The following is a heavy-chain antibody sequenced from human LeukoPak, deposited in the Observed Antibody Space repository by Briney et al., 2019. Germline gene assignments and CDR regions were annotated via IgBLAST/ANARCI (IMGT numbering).Heavy chain of an antibody. V-gene: IGHV1-18*01. D-gene: IGHD3-22*01. CDR1: GYTFTSYG. J-gene: IGHJ4*02. CDR3: ARDNKRPPYYYDSSGYRPFDY. Sequence: APVKVSCKASGYTFTSYGISWVRQAPGQGLEWMGWISAYNGNTNYAQKLQGRVTMTTDTSTSTAYMELRSLRSDDTAVYYCARDNKRPPYYYDSSGYRPFDYWGQGTLVTVSS. CDR2: ISAYNGNT.